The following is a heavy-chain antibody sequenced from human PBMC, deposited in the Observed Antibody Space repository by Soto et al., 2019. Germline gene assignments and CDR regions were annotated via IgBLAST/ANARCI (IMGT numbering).Heavy chain of an antibody. Sequence: GGSLRLSCAASGFTFSSYAMSWVRQAPGKGLEWVSAISGSGDSPYYADSVKGRFTISRDNSKNTLYLQMNSLRAEDTAVYYCVGGSGSYTYSDYWGQGTLVTVSS. V-gene: IGHV3-23*01. CDR2: ISGSGDSP. CDR3: VGGSGSYTYSDY. CDR1: GFTFSSYA. J-gene: IGHJ4*02. D-gene: IGHD3-10*01.